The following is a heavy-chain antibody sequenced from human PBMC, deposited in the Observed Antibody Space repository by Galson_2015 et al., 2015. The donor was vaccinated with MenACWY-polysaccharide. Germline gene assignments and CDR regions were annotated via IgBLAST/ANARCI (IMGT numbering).Heavy chain of an antibody. CDR2: IRSKAYGGTT. CDR3: TRDPTVTSRFFDY. J-gene: IGHJ4*02. CDR1: GFTFGDYA. D-gene: IGHD4-17*01. V-gene: IGHV3-49*04. Sequence: SLRLSCAASGFTFGDYAMSWVRQAPGKGLEWVGFIRSKAYGGTTEYAASVKGRFTISRDDSKSIAYLQMNSLKTEDTAVYYCTRDPTVTSRFFDYWGQGTLVTVSS.